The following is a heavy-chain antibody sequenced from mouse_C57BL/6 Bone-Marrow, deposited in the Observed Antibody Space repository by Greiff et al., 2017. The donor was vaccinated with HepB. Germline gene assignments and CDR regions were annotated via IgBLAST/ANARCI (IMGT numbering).Heavy chain of an antibody. D-gene: IGHD2-3*01. V-gene: IGHV5-6*01. CDR1: GFTFSSYG. CDR2: ISSGGSYT. J-gene: IGHJ3*01. CDR3: TRDGNGWFAY. Sequence: EVMLVESGGDLVKPGGSLKLSCAASGFTFSSYGMSWVRQTPDKRLEWVATISSGGSYTYYPDSVKGRFTISRDNAKNTLYLQMSSLKSEDTAMYYCTRDGNGWFAYWGQGTLVTVSA.